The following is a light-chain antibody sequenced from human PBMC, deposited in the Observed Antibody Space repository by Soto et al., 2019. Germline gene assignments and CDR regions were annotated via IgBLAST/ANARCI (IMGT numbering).Light chain of an antibody. V-gene: IGLV2-14*01. J-gene: IGLJ3*02. CDR2: EVS. CDR1: NSDVGGYNY. Sequence: QSALTQPASVSGSPGQSITLSCTGTNSDVGGYNYVSWYQQYPGKAPKLMIYEVSNRPSGVSNRFSGSKSGNTASLTISGLQAEDEADYYCSSYTSSILVFGGGTKVTVL. CDR3: SSYTSSILV.